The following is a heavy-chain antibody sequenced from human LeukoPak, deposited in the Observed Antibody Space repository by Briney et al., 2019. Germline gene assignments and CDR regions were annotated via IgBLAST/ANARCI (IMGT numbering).Heavy chain of an antibody. Sequence: GGSLRLSCAASGFTFSNAWMSWVRQAPGKGLEWVGRIKSKTDGGTTDYAAPVKGRFTISRDDSKNTLYLQMNSLKTEDTAVYYCTIQVGATTFDYWGRGTLVTVSS. CDR1: GFTFSNAW. V-gene: IGHV3-15*01. D-gene: IGHD1-26*01. CDR3: TIQVGATTFDY. CDR2: IKSKTDGGTT. J-gene: IGHJ4*02.